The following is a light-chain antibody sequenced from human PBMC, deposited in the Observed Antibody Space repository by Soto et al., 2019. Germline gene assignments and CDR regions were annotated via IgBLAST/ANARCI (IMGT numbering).Light chain of an antibody. J-gene: IGLJ1*01. CDR3: GTWDSSLSAGPYV. CDR2: DNN. V-gene: IGLV1-51*01. Sequence: VLTQPPSVSAAPGQKVTISCSGSSSNIGNNYVSWYQQLPGTAPKLLIYDNNKRPSGIPDRFSGSKSGTSATLGITGLQTGDEADYYCGTWDSSLSAGPYVFGTGTKVTVL. CDR1: SSNIGNNY.